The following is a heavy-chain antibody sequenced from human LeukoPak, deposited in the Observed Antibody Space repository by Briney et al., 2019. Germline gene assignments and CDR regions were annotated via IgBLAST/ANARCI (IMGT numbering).Heavy chain of an antibody. J-gene: IGHJ5*02. CDR1: GGSISSGDYY. CDR2: MYYSGST. D-gene: IGHD3-22*01. Sequence: PSEPLSLTCAVSGGSISSGDYYWSWICPPPGKGLEWIAYMYYSGSTYYNPSLKSRVTMSADTSKNQLSLKLSSVTAADTAVYYCARPYYYDSRIDPWGQGILVTVSS. V-gene: IGHV4-30-4*01. CDR3: ARPYYYDSRIDP.